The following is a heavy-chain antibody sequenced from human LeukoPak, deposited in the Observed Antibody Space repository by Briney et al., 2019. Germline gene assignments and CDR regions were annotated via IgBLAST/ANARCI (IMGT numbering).Heavy chain of an antibody. V-gene: IGHV3-21*01. CDR1: GFTFSSYS. Sequence: GGSLRLPCAASGFTFSSYSMNWVRQAPGKGLEWVSSISSSSSYIYYADSVKGRFTISRDNAKNSLYLQMNSLRAEDTAVYYCARVIERQWLIPSYYYYGMDVWGQGTTVTVSS. CDR3: ARVIERQWLIPSYYYYGMDV. D-gene: IGHD6-19*01. CDR2: ISSSSSYI. J-gene: IGHJ6*02.